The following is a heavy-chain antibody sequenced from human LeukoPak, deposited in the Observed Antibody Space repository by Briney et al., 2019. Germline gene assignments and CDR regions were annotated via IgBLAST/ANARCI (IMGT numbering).Heavy chain of an antibody. D-gene: IGHD3-9*01. J-gene: IGHJ4*02. CDR3: ARAWDDILTD. CDR1: GDSISSYY. CDR2: IYYSGNT. Sequence: SETLSLTCTVSGDSISSYYWSWIRQPPGKGLEWIGYIYYSGNTNYNPSLKSRVTISVDTSKNQFSLKLSSVTAADTAVYYCARAWDDILTDWGQGTLVTVSS. V-gene: IGHV4-59*01.